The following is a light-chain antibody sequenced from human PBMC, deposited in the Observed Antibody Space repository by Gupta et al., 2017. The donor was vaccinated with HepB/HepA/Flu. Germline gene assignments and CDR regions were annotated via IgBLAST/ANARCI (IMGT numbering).Light chain of an antibody. J-gene: IGLJ2*01. CDR2: QDS. CDR3: QAWDSSTVV. CDR1: KLGDKY. V-gene: IGLV3-1*01. Sequence: SYELTQPPSVSVSPGQTASITCSGDKLGDKYACWYQQKPGQSPVLVIYQDSKRPSGIPERFSGSNSGNTATLTISGTQAMDESYYYCQAWDSSTVVFGGGTKLTV.